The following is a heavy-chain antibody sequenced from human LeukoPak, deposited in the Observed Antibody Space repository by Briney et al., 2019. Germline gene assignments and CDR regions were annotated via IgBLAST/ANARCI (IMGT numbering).Heavy chain of an antibody. CDR2: ISWNSGSI. D-gene: IGHD5-12*01. CDR3: AKDISESGPYYFDY. Sequence: GGSLRLSCAASGFTFDDYAMHWVRQAPGKGLEWVSGISWNSGSIGYADSVKGRFTISRDNAKNSLYLQMNSLRAEDTALYYCAKDISESGPYYFDYWGQGTLVTVSS. V-gene: IGHV3-9*01. CDR1: GFTFDDYA. J-gene: IGHJ4*02.